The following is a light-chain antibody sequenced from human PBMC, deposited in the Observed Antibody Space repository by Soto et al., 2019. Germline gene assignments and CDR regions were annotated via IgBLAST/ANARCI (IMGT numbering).Light chain of an antibody. J-gene: IGKJ5*01. V-gene: IGKV1-39*01. CDR3: QQSYSSPIT. CDR2: AAS. Sequence: DIQMTQSPSSLSASVGDRVTITCRASQSISSYLNWYQHKPGKAPKFLIYAASSLQSGVPSRFSGSGSGTDFPLTISSLQPEDFATYYCQQSYSSPITFGQGTLLEIK. CDR1: QSISSY.